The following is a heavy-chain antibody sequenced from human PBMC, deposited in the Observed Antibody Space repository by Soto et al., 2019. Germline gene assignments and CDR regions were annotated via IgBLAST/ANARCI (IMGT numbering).Heavy chain of an antibody. CDR1: GFSLSTSGVG. CDR2: IYWDDSK. CDR3: AHKGPEDWPLDY. D-gene: IGHD3-9*01. J-gene: IGHJ4*02. V-gene: IGHV2-5*02. Sequence: QITLKESGPTLVRPTQTLTLTCAFSGFSLSTSGVGVGWIRQPPGKALEWLAVIYWDDSKHYSPSLRSRLTTTKGTTKNQVVITMTNMDPMDTGTYYCAHKGPEDWPLDYWGQGTLVTFSS.